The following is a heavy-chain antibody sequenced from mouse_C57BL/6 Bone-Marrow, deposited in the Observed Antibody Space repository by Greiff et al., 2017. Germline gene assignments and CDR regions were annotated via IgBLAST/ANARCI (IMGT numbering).Heavy chain of an antibody. J-gene: IGHJ2*01. CDR2: IDPSDSYT. CDR1: GYTFTSYW. CDR3: ARHYDYDFDY. D-gene: IGHD2-4*01. V-gene: IGHV1-59*01. Sequence: QVQLQQPGAELVRPGTSVKLSCKASGYTFTSYWMHWVKQRPGQGLEWIGVIDPSDSYTNYNQKFKGKATLTVDTSSSTAYMQLSSLTSEDSAVYYCARHYDYDFDYWGQGTTLTVSS.